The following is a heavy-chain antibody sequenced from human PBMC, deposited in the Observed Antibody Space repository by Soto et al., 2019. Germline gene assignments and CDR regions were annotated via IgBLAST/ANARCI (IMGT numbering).Heavy chain of an antibody. V-gene: IGHV3-48*02. Sequence: EVQLVESGGGLVQPGGSLRLSCAASGFTFSSYSMNWVRQAPGKGLEWVSYISRSSSTVYYADSVKGRFTISSDNAKNSLYLQINGLRDEDTAVYYGARDLAADYYDGMYVWGQGTTVTVSS. J-gene: IGHJ6*02. CDR3: ARDLAADYYDGMYV. CDR2: ISRSSSTV. D-gene: IGHD6-13*01. CDR1: GFTFSSYS.